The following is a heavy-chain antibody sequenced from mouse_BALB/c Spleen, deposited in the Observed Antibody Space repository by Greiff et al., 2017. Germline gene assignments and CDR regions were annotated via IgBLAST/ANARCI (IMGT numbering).Heavy chain of an antibody. CDR3: ARGPFTTADAMDY. CDR2: IYPGDGDT. CDR1: GYTFTSYW. J-gene: IGHJ4*01. V-gene: IGHV1-87*01. D-gene: IGHD1-2*01. Sequence: QVQLQQSGAELARPGASVKLSCKASGYTFTSYWMQWVKQRPGQGLEWIGAIYPGDGDTRYTQKFKGKATLTADKSSSTAYMQLSSLASEDSAVYYCARGPFTTADAMDYWGQGTSVTVSS.